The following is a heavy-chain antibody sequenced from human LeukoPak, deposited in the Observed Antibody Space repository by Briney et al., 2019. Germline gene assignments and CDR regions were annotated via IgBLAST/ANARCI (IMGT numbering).Heavy chain of an antibody. CDR1: GASISSNTW. Sequence: SETLSLTCVVSGASISSNTWWGWIRQPPGKGLEWIGEIYHTGRTNYNPSLKSRVTMSVDKSKNQFSLNLRSVAAADTAAYYCARDNENYWGQGTLVTVSS. CDR3: ARDNENY. CDR2: IYHTGRT. J-gene: IGHJ4*02. D-gene: IGHD1-1*01. V-gene: IGHV4-4*02.